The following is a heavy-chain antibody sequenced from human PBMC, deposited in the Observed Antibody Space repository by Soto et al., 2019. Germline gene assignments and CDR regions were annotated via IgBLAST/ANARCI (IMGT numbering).Heavy chain of an antibody. J-gene: IGHJ4*02. CDR2: ISGSGGST. Sequence: ETLSLRCRVSGGSMRGAYWGWIRQSRVKGLEWVSAISGSGGSTYYADSVKGRFTISRDNSNNTLFLQMNSLRAEDTAVYYCAKDRLSRNSGYDFEAYYWGQGTLVPVSS. V-gene: IGHV3-23*01. CDR1: GGSMRGAY. CDR3: AKDRLSRNSGYDFEAYY. D-gene: IGHD5-12*01.